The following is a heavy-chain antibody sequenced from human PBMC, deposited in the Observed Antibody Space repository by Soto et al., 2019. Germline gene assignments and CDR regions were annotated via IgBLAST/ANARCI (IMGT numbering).Heavy chain of an antibody. D-gene: IGHD2-2*01. CDR1: GFTFSGYW. V-gene: IGHV3-7*01. CDR2: IKQDGSEK. Sequence: EVQLVESGGGLVQPGGSLRLSCAASGFTFSGYWMSWVRQAPGKGLEWVANIKQDGSEKYYVDSVKGRFTISRDNAKNSLYLLMNSLRAEDTAVYYCAKNIRYCSSTNCFVFDYWGQGTLVTVSS. CDR3: AKNIRYCSSTNCFVFDY. J-gene: IGHJ4*02.